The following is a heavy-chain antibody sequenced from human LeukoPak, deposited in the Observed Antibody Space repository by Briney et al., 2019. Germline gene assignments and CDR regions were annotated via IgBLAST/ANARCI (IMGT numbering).Heavy chain of an antibody. CDR2: INHSGST. CDR3: ARLAYVSGSYLSNY. CDR1: GGSFSGYY. D-gene: IGHD3-10*01. J-gene: IGHJ4*02. Sequence: SETLSLTCAVYGGSFSGYYWSWIRQSPGKGLEWIGEINHSGSTNYNPSLESRVTISVDTSNNQFSLKLSSVTAADTAVYYCARLAYVSGSYLSNYWGQGTLVTVSP. V-gene: IGHV4-34*01.